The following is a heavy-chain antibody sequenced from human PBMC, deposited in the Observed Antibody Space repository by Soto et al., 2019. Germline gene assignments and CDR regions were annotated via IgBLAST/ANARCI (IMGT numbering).Heavy chain of an antibody. CDR3: ASGGVELRPDY. D-gene: IGHD1-7*01. CDR2: IIPIFGTA. CDR1: GGTFSSYA. Sequence: QVQLVQSGAEVKKPGSSVKVSCKASGGTFSSYAISWVRQAPGQGLEWMGGIIPIFGTANYAQKFQGRVTMTADESTSTVYMELSSLRSEDTAVYYWASGGVELRPDYWGQGTMVTVSS. V-gene: IGHV1-69*01. J-gene: IGHJ4*02.